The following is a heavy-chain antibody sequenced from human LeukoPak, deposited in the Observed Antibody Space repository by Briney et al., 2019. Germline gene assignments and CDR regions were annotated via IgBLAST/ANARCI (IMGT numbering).Heavy chain of an antibody. CDR1: GFTFSSYS. CDR2: ISSSSSTI. D-gene: IGHD2-15*01. Sequence: PGGSLRLSCAASGFTFSSYSMNWVRQAPGKGLEWVSYISSSSSTIYYADSVKGRFTISRDNAKNSLYLQMNSLRAEDTAVYYCARSKGDCSGGGCYGDAFDIWGQGTMVTVSS. J-gene: IGHJ3*02. CDR3: ARSKGDCSGGGCYGDAFDI. V-gene: IGHV3-48*01.